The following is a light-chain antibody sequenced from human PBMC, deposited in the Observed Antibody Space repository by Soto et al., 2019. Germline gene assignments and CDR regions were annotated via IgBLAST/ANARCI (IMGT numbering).Light chain of an antibody. CDR1: SSDVGGHDY. J-gene: IGLJ1*01. V-gene: IGLV2-11*01. CDR3: CSYAGSYTLV. CDR2: DVS. Sequence: QSALTQPRSVSGSPGQSVTISCTGTSSDVGGHDYVSWYRQHPGKAPQVLISDVSKRPSGVPDRFSGSKSGNTASLTISGLQAEDDAGYYCCSYAGSYTLVFGTGTKLTVL.